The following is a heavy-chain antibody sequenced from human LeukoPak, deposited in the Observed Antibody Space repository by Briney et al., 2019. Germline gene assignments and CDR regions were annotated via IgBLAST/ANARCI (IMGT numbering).Heavy chain of an antibody. J-gene: IGHJ2*01. D-gene: IGHD1-26*01. Sequence: PGRSLRLSCAASGFTFSSYAMHWVRQAPGKGLEWVAVISYDGSNKYYADSVKGRFTISRDNSKNTLYLQMNSLRAEDTAVYYCARVGQGEWFFDLWGRGTLVTVSS. CDR3: ARVGQGEWFFDL. V-gene: IGHV3-30-3*01. CDR2: ISYDGSNK. CDR1: GFTFSSYA.